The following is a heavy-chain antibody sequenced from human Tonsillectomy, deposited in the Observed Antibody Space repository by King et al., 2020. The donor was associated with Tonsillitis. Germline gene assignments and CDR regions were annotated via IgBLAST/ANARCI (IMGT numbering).Heavy chain of an antibody. CDR2: ITSSSNYI. V-gene: IGHV3-21*01. Sequence: VQLVESGGGLVKPGGSLRLSCAASGFTFSSDSMSWVRQAPGKGLEWVSSITSSSNYIYYADSVKGRFTISRDNAKNSLYLQMNSLRAEDTAVYYCARVALGMIVVATDYYFDYWGQGTLVTVSS. D-gene: IGHD3-22*01. J-gene: IGHJ4*02. CDR3: ARVALGMIVVATDYYFDY. CDR1: GFTFSSDS.